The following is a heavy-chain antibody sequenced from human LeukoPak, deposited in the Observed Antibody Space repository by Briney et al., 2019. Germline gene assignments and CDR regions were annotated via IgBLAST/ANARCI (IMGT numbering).Heavy chain of an antibody. J-gene: IGHJ4*02. CDR2: MNPNSGNT. Sequence: GASVKVSCKASGYTFTSYNINWVRQATGQGLEWMGWMNPNSGNTGYAQKFQGRVTMTRNTSISTAYMELSSLRSEDTAVYYCARAPEDCSGGSCYSFWGQGTLVTVSS. CDR3: ARAPEDCSGGSCYSF. V-gene: IGHV1-8*01. D-gene: IGHD2-15*01. CDR1: GYTFTSYN.